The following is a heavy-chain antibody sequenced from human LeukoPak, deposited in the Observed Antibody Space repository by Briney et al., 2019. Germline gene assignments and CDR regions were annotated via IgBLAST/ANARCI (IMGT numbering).Heavy chain of an antibody. CDR2: INAGNGDT. Sequence: GASVKVSCKASGYTFPGYNIHWMRRAPGQRLEWIGWINAGNGDTKSSQKFQGRVTISRDTIASTVYVDLSSLRSEDTAVYYCAGLGVNNYFAYWGQGTLVTVSS. D-gene: IGHD3-10*01. CDR3: AGLGVNNYFAY. J-gene: IGHJ4*02. CDR1: GYTFPGYN. V-gene: IGHV1-3*01.